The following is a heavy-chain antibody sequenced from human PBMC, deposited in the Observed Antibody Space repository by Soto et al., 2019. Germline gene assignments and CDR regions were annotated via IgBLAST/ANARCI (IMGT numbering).Heavy chain of an antibody. J-gene: IGHJ4*02. Sequence: ASVKVSCKASGYTFTSYDINWVRQATGQGLEWMGWMNPNSGNTGYAQKFQGRVTMTRNTSISTAYMELSSLRSEDTAVYYCARSQSIADQLGATAYDYWGQGTLVTVSS. D-gene: IGHD6-6*01. CDR3: ARSQSIADQLGATAYDY. V-gene: IGHV1-8*01. CDR1: GYTFTSYD. CDR2: MNPNSGNT.